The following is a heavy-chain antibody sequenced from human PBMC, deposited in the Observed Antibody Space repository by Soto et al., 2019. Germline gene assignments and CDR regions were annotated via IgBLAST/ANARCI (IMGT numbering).Heavy chain of an antibody. CDR1: GFTFSSYA. Sequence: GGSLRLSCAASGFTFSSYAMSWVRQAPGKGLEWVSGISGRGGNTYYADSVKGRFTISRDNSKNTLYLQMNSLRAEDTAVYYCAKGVIAAAVDYFDYWGQGTLVTVSS. J-gene: IGHJ4*02. CDR2: ISGRGGNT. V-gene: IGHV3-23*01. CDR3: AKGVIAAAVDYFDY. D-gene: IGHD6-13*01.